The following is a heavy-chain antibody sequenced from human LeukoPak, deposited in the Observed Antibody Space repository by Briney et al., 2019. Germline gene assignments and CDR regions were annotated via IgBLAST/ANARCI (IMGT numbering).Heavy chain of an antibody. CDR3: ARDRPFYFGSGSYCDGFDS. J-gene: IGHJ4*02. Sequence: LETLSLTCTVSGGSLSSYYGSWIREPPGKGLEWSGEINHSGSTNYNPSLKSRVTISVDTSKNQFSLNLSSVTAADTAVYYCARDRPFYFGSGSYCDGFDSWGQGTLVTVSS. CDR1: GGSLSSYY. V-gene: IGHV4-59*01. CDR2: INHSGST. D-gene: IGHD3-10*01.